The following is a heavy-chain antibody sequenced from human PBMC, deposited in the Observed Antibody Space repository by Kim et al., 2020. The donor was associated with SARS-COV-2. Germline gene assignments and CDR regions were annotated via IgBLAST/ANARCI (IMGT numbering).Heavy chain of an antibody. CDR3: AKDVLRVLEGSFDY. Sequence: ALSVKGRFTLSRDNAKNPLYLQMNSLIAEDTALYYCAKDVLRVLEGSFDYWGQGTLVTVSS. D-gene: IGHD3-3*01. J-gene: IGHJ4*02. V-gene: IGHV3-9*01.